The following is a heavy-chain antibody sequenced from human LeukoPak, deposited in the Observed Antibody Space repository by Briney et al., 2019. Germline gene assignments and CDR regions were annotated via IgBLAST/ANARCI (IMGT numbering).Heavy chain of an antibody. V-gene: IGHV1-2*04. Sequence: ASVKVSCKASGYTFTSYYMHWVRQAPGQGLEWMGWINPNSGGTNYAQKFQGWVTMTRDTSISTAYMELSRLRSDDTAVYYCARSAAAKDYYYGMDVWGQGTTVTVSS. CDR3: ARSAAAKDYYYGMDV. J-gene: IGHJ6*02. D-gene: IGHD6-13*01. CDR1: GYTFTSYY. CDR2: INPNSGGT.